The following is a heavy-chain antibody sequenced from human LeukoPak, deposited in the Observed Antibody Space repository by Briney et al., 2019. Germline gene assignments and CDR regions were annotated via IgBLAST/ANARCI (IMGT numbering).Heavy chain of an antibody. V-gene: IGHV1-18*01. Sequence: ASVKVSCKASGYTFTSYGISWVRQAPGQGLEWMGWISAYNGNTNYAQKLQGRVTMTTDTSTSTAYMELRSLRSDDTAVYYCARQNISGYWYYYYMDVWGKGTTVTVSS. D-gene: IGHD3-22*01. J-gene: IGHJ6*03. CDR1: GYTFTSYG. CDR2: ISAYNGNT. CDR3: ARQNISGYWYYYYMDV.